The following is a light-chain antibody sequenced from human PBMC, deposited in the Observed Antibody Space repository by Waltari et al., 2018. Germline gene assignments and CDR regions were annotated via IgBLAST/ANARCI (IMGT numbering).Light chain of an antibody. CDR3: QQYGSSPRG. Sequence: EIVLTPSPGTLSLSPGERATLSCRASQSVSSSYLAWYQQKPGQAPRLLIYGASSRATGIPDRFSGSGSGTDFTLTISRLEPEDFAVYYCQQYGSSPRGFGQGTKVEIK. J-gene: IGKJ1*01. CDR1: QSVSSSY. CDR2: GAS. V-gene: IGKV3-20*01.